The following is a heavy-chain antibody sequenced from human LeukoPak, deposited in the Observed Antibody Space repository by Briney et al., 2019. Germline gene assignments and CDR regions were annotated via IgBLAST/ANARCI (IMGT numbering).Heavy chain of an antibody. CDR3: ARGVAAYNWFDP. CDR1: GGSISTYY. D-gene: IGHD6-13*01. V-gene: IGHV4-39*07. Sequence: KASETLSLTCSVSGGSISTYYWGWIRQPPGKGLEWIGSIYYSGSTYYNPSLKSRVTISVDTSKNQFSLKLSSVTAADTAVYYCARGVAAYNWFDPWGQGTLVTVSS. J-gene: IGHJ5*02. CDR2: IYYSGST.